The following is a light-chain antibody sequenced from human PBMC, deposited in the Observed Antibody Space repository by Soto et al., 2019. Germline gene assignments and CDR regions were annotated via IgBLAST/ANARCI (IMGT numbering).Light chain of an antibody. Sequence: QAVVTQPPSVSGAPGQRVSISCTGSTSNIGAPYDVHWYQHLPGTAPKLLIYGDNNRPSGVPDRFSGSKSGTSASLAITRLQADDEGYYYCSSYTSRSTLYVFGAGTKVTVL. CDR2: GDN. CDR3: SSYTSRSTLYV. J-gene: IGLJ1*01. CDR1: TSNIGAPYD. V-gene: IGLV1-40*01.